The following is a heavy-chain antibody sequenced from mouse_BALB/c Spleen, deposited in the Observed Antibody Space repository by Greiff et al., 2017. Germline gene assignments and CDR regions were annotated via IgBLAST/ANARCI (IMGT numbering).Heavy chain of an antibody. Sequence: EVKLMESGPELVKPGASVKVSCKASGYAFTSYNMYWVKQSHGKSLEWIGYIDPYNGGTSYNQKFKGKATLTVDKSSSTAYMHLNSLTSEDSAVYYCARRYDYYAMDYWGQGTSVTVSS. J-gene: IGHJ4*01. CDR1: GYAFTSYN. CDR3: ARRYDYYAMDY. CDR2: IDPYNGGT. V-gene: IGHV1S135*01.